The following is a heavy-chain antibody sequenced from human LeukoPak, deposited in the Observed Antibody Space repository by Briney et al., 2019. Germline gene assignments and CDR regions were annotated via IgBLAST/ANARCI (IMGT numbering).Heavy chain of an antibody. CDR3: GRGGCNGDGCYFRGFDP. J-gene: IGHJ5*02. D-gene: IGHD2-15*01. Sequence: ASVTVSCMASGYTFTGYYMHWVRQAPGQGLEWMGWINPNNGGTKYAQKFQRRVTMTRDTSINTAYMELSSLGSDDSAVYYCGRGGCNGDGCYFRGFDPWGQGTLVTVSS. CDR2: INPNNGGT. CDR1: GYTFTGYY. V-gene: IGHV1-2*02.